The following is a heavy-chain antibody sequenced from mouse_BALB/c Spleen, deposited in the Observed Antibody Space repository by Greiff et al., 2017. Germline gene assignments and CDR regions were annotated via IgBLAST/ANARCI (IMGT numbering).Heavy chain of an antibody. CDR1: GYTFTSYT. CDR3: ASGNYYGSSYAMDY. J-gene: IGHJ4*01. V-gene: IGHV1-4*01. Sequence: QVQLQQSGAELARPGASVKMSCKASGYTFTSYTMHWVKQRPGQGLEWIGYINPSSGYTNYNQKFKDKATLTADKSSSTAYMQLSSLTSEDSAVYYCASGNYYGSSYAMDYWGQGTSVTVSS. D-gene: IGHD1-1*01. CDR2: INPSSGYT.